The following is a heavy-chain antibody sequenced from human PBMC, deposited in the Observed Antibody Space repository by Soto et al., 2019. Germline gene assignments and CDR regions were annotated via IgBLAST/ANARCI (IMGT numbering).Heavy chain of an antibody. CDR2: IIPIFGTA. Sequence: ASVKVSCKASGGTFSSYAISWVRQAPGQGLEWMGGIIPIFGTANYAQKFQGRVTITADKSTSTAYMELSSLRSEGTAVYYCARDQFKSGWFDPWGQGTLVTVSS. CDR1: GGTFSSYA. J-gene: IGHJ5*02. CDR3: ARDQFKSGWFDP. V-gene: IGHV1-69*06.